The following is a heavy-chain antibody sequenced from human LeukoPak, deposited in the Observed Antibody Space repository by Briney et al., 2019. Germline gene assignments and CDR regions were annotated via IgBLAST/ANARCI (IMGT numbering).Heavy chain of an antibody. CDR2: INPNSGGT. CDR3: ARVGVGYCSGGSCYSETFDP. J-gene: IGHJ5*02. V-gene: IGHV1-2*06. CDR1: GYTFTGYY. D-gene: IGHD2-15*01. Sequence: GASVKVSCKASGYTFTGYYMHWVRQAPGQGLEWMGRINPNSGGTNYAQKFQGRVTMTRDTSISTAYMELSRLRSDDTAVCYCARVGVGYCSGGSCYSETFDPWGQGTLVTVSS.